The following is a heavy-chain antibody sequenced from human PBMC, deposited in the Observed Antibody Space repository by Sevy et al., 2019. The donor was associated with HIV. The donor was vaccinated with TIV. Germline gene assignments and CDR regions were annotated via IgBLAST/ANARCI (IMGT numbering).Heavy chain of an antibody. Sequence: GGSLRLSCAASGFTFSDHYMDWVRQAPGKGLEWVGRTRNKANSYTTEYAASVKGRFTISRDDSKNSLYLQMNSLKTEDTAVYYCASAGSGSLPFFDYWGQGTLVTVSS. D-gene: IGHD1-26*01. CDR2: TRNKANSYTT. CDR3: ASAGSGSLPFFDY. J-gene: IGHJ4*02. CDR1: GFTFSDHY. V-gene: IGHV3-72*01.